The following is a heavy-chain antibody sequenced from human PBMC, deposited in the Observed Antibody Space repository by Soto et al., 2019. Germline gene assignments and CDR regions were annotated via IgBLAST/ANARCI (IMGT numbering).Heavy chain of an antibody. J-gene: IGHJ4*02. Sequence: EVQMLESGGGLVQPGGSLRLSCAASGFIFTSYAMSWVRQAPGKGLEWVSAISGSGANTYYADSVRGRFTISRDNSMTTLYLQMNSLRAEDTALYYCAKAYGGYDDIDYWGQGTLVTVSS. V-gene: IGHV3-23*01. CDR1: GFIFTSYA. CDR2: ISGSGANT. D-gene: IGHD5-12*01. CDR3: AKAYGGYDDIDY.